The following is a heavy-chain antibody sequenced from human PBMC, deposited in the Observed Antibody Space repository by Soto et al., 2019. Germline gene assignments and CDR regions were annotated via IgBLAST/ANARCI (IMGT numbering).Heavy chain of an antibody. CDR1: GFSLSTSGMC. J-gene: IGHJ4*02. D-gene: IGHD3-10*01. V-gene: IGHV2-70*01. Sequence: SGPTPANPPQTLTLTSTFSGFSLSTSGMCVSWIRQPPRKALEWLALIDWDDDKYYSTSQKTRLTISKDTSKNQVVLTMTNMDPVDTATYYCARIISPYYGSGSYTIDYWGQGTLVTVSS. CDR3: ARIISPYYGSGSYTIDY. CDR2: IDWDDDK.